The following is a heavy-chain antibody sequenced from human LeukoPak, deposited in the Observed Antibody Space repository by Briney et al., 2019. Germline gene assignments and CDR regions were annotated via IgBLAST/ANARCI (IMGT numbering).Heavy chain of an antibody. CDR1: GGSISSSSYY. CDR3: AREKMVQRNNWFDP. Sequence: SETLSLTCTVSGGSISSSSYYWGWIRQPPGKGLEWIGSIYYSGSTYYNPSLKSRATISVDTSKNQFSLKLSSVTAADTAVYYCAREKMVQRNNWFDPWGQGTLVTVSS. J-gene: IGHJ5*02. V-gene: IGHV4-39*07. CDR2: IYYSGST. D-gene: IGHD3-10*01.